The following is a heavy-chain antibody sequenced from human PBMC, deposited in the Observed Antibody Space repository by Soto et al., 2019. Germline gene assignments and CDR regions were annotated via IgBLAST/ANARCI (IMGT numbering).Heavy chain of an antibody. D-gene: IGHD4-17*01. Sequence: QVQLVQSGAEVKKPGASVKVSCKASGYTFTSYAMHWVRQAPGQRLEWMGWINAGNGNTNYSQKFQGRVTITRDTSASTAYMELSSLRSEDTAVYYCARSYGDYLDYFDYWGQGTLVTVSS. CDR1: GYTFTSYA. V-gene: IGHV1-3*01. CDR2: INAGNGNT. J-gene: IGHJ4*02. CDR3: ARSYGDYLDYFDY.